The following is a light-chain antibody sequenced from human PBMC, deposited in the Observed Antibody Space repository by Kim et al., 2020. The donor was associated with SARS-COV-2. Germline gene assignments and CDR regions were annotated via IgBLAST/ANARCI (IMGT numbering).Light chain of an antibody. CDR2: QDS. CDR1: KLGDKY. V-gene: IGLV3-1*01. Sequence: SYELTQPPSVSVSPGQTASITCSGDKLGDKYACWYQQKPGQSPLLVIYQDSQRPSGIPERFSGSNSGNTATLTISGTQAMDEADYYCQAWDSSTMVFGGG. J-gene: IGLJ2*01. CDR3: QAWDSSTMV.